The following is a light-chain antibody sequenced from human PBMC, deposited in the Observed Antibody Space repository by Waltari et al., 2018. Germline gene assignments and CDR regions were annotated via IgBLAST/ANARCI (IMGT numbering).Light chain of an antibody. Sequence: QSALTQPASVSGSPGQSITLSCPGTNSDIGNYNLVSWYQQYPGKAPKLVIYEDSQRPSGVSHRFSGSKSGNTASLTISGLQADDESDFHCSSFATSGIWVFGGGTRLTVL. CDR3: SSFATSGIWV. V-gene: IGLV2-23*01. J-gene: IGLJ3*02. CDR1: NSDIGNYNL. CDR2: EDS.